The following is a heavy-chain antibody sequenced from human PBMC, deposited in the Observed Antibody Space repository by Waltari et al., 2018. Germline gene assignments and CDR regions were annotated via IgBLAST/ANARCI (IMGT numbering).Heavy chain of an antibody. V-gene: IGHV4-61*02. D-gene: IGHD6-19*01. Sequence: QVQLQESGPGLVRPSQTLSLTCTVSGGSISSGSVYWTWIRQPAGKGLEWVGHIFTSGSTKYNPSLKSRVSVSLDTSENQFSLRLSSVTAADTAVYYCARLSSSGWYYYYGMDVWGQGTTVTVSS. CDR2: IFTSGST. J-gene: IGHJ6*02. CDR3: ARLSSSGWYYYYGMDV. CDR1: GGSISSGSVY.